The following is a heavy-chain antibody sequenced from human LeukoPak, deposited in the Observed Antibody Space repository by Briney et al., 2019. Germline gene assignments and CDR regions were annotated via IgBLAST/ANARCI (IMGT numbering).Heavy chain of an antibody. CDR2: IYYSGST. Sequence: YPSETLSLTCTVSGDSISSGGYYWSWIRQHPGKSLDYIGYIYYSGSTYYNPSLKSRVTISVDTSKNQFSLKLSSVTAADTAVYYCARGDPNVDYWGQGTLVTVSS. CDR3: ARGDPNVDY. J-gene: IGHJ4*02. V-gene: IGHV4-31*03. CDR1: GDSISSGGYY.